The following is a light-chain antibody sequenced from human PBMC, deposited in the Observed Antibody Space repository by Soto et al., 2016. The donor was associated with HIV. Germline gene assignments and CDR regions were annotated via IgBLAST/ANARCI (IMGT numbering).Light chain of an antibody. CDR2: AAS. V-gene: IGKV1-9*01. CDR3: QQLTHNPWT. J-gene: IGKJ1*01. CDR1: QDISSF. Sequence: DIQMTQSPSFLSASVGDRVTITCRTSQDISSFLAWYQQKPGKAPKLLIFAASTLQRGVPSGFSGSGSGTEFTLTIRSLQPEDFATYYCQQLTHNPWTFGQGTKVEIK.